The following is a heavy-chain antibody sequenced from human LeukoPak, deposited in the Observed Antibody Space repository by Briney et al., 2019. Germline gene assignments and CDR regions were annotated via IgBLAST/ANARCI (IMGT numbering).Heavy chain of an antibody. CDR3: ASCPVDTAPGWFDP. D-gene: IGHD5-18*01. J-gene: IGHJ5*02. V-gene: IGHV1-69*04. CDR1: GGTFSSYA. Sequence: WASVKVSCRASGGTFSSYAISWVRQAPGQGLEWMGRIIPILGIANYAQKFQGRVTITADKSTSTAYMELSSLRSEDTAVYYYASCPVDTAPGWFDPWGQGTLVTVSS. CDR2: IIPILGIA.